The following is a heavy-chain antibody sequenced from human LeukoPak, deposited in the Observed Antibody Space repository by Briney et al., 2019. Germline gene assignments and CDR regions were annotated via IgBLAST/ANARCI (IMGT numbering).Heavy chain of an antibody. CDR3: AKDIGTYYDFWSGYWSVLSYGRDV. V-gene: IGHV3-23*01. Sequence: GGSLRLSCAPSRFSFSGYAMRWVRQAPGRGLEWVSAVSGSGGSTYYADSVKGRFTISRDNSKNTLYLQINSLRAEDPAVYYCAKDIGTYYDFWSGYWSVLSYGRDVWGQGTTVTVSS. CDR2: VSGSGGST. D-gene: IGHD3-3*01. CDR1: RFSFSGYA. J-gene: IGHJ6*02.